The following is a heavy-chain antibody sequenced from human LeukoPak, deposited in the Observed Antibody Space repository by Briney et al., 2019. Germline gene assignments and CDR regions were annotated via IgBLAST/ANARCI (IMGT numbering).Heavy chain of an antibody. V-gene: IGHV1-46*01. CDR1: GYTFTNYY. CDR3: ARDPSFGMATERY. J-gene: IGHJ4*02. Sequence: ASVKVSCKASGYTFTNYYIHWVRQAPGHGLEWMGISNPSGDSTNYAQKFQGWVTMTRDTSISTAYMELSSLRSEDTAVYYCARDPSFGMATERYWGQGTLVTVSS. CDR2: SNPSGDST. D-gene: IGHD5-24*01.